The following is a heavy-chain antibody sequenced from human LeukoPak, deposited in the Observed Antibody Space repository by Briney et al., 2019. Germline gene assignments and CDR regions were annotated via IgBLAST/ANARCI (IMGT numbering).Heavy chain of an antibody. D-gene: IGHD3-22*01. V-gene: IGHV1-69*13. CDR1: GGTFSSYA. Sequence: EASVTVSCKASGGTFSSYAISWVRQAPGQGLEWMGGIIPIFGTANYAQKFQGRVTITADESTSTAYMELSSLRSEDTAVYYCARDPITYYYDSSGYSPRGFDYWGQGTLVTVSS. CDR2: IIPIFGTA. CDR3: ARDPITYYYDSSGYSPRGFDY. J-gene: IGHJ4*02.